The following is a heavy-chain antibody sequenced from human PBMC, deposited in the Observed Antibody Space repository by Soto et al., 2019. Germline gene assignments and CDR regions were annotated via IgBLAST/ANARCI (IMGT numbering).Heavy chain of an antibody. D-gene: IGHD2-15*01. CDR2: IIPIFGTA. CDR3: AGGLGAAPQYYYYYCGMDV. CDR1: GGTFSSYA. V-gene: IGHV1-69*01. Sequence: QVQLVQSGAEVKKPGSSVKVSCKASGGTFSSYAISWVRQAPGQGLEWMGGIIPIFGTANYAQKFQGRVKITADESTSTAYMELSSLRSEDTAVYYCAGGLGAAPQYYYYYCGMDVWGQGTTVTVSS. J-gene: IGHJ6*02.